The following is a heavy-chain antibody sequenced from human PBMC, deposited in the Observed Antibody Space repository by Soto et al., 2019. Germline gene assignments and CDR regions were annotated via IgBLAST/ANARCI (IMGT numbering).Heavy chain of an antibody. CDR3: AHKAQTYYYDSAFWY. CDR2: IYWDDDK. V-gene: IGHV2-5*02. D-gene: IGHD3-22*01. Sequence: QITLKESGPTLVKPTQTLTLTCTFSGFSLSTSGVGVGWIRQPPGKALEWLALIYWDDDKRYSPSLKSRLTITEDTSKNQVVLTMTNMDPVDTATYCCAHKAQTYYYDSAFWYWGQGTLVTVSS. J-gene: IGHJ4*02. CDR1: GFSLSTSGVG.